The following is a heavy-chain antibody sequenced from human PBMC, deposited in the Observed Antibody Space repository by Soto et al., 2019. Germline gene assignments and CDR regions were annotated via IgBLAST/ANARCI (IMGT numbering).Heavy chain of an antibody. CDR2: IDPSDSYT. D-gene: IGHD2-8*01. J-gene: IGHJ3*02. Sequence: PGESLKISCKGSGYSFTTYWITWVRQMPGKGLEWMGKIDPSDSYTKYSPSFQGHVTISADKSISTAYLQWSSLKASDTAIYYCARHQMGSSGPTLNIWGQGTMVTVSS. CDR3: ARHQMGSSGPTLNI. CDR1: GYSFTTYW. V-gene: IGHV5-10-1*01.